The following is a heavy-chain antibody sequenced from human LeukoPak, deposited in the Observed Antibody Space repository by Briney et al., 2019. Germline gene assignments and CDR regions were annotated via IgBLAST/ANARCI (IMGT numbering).Heavy chain of an antibody. CDR3: ARGEDIVATVTGY. J-gene: IGHJ4*02. CDR2: IKLDGSET. Sequence: GGSLRLSCAASGLTFSRYWMSWVRQAPGKGLEWVANIKLDGSETYYVDSVRGRFTISRDNAKNSLYLQMNSLRAEDTAVYYCARGEDIVATVTGYWGQGTLVTVSS. V-gene: IGHV3-7*01. CDR1: GLTFSRYW. D-gene: IGHD5-12*01.